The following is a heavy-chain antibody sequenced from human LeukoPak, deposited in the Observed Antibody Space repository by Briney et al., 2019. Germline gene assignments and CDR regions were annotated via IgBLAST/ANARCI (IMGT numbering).Heavy chain of an antibody. Sequence: GGSLRLSCAASGFTVSSNYMSWVRQAPGKGLEWVSVIYSGGSTYYADSVKGRFTISRDDSKNTLYLQMNSLRAEDTAVYYCAKLLAGLRADMATDYWGQGTLVTVSS. V-gene: IGHV3-66*01. D-gene: IGHD5-24*01. J-gene: IGHJ4*02. CDR1: GFTVSSNY. CDR2: IYSGGST. CDR3: AKLLAGLRADMATDY.